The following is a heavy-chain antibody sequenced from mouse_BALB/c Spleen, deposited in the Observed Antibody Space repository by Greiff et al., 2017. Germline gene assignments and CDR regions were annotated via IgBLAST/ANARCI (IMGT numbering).Heavy chain of an antibody. V-gene: IGHV5-17*02. CDR3: ARSGLRLQFAMDY. J-gene: IGHJ4*01. CDR1: GFTFSSFG. D-gene: IGHD1-2*01. CDR2: ISSGSSTI. Sequence: EVKLMESGGGLVQPGGSRKLSCAASGFTFSSFGMHWVRQAPEKGLEWVAYISSGSSTIYYADTVKGRFTISRDNPKNTLFLQMTSLRSEDTAMYYCARSGLRLQFAMDYWGQGTSVTVSS.